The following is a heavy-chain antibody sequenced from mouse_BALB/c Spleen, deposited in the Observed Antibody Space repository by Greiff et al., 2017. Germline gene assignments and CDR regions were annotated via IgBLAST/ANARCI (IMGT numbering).Heavy chain of an antibody. V-gene: IGHV1-5*01. CDR1: GYSFTSYW. CDR3: TRSITTGYYAMDY. Sequence: EVQLQESGTVLARPGASVKMSCKASGYSFTSYWMHWVKQRPGQGLEWIGAIYPGNSDTSYNQKFKGKAKLTAVTSASTAYMELSSLTNEDSAVYYCTRSITTGYYAMDYWGQGTSVTVSS. D-gene: IGHD2-4*01. CDR2: IYPGNSDT. J-gene: IGHJ4*01.